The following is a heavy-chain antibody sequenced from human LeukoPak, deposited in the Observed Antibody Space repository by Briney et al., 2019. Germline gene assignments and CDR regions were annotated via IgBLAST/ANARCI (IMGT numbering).Heavy chain of an antibody. Sequence: GGTLRLSCAAAGFTFANYGMSWVRQTPGKGLEWVSRVSASGGRTYYADSVKGRFTISRDNPKNTVSLQMNNLRADDTAVYYCAKSYASGSFYDYWGQGTLVTVSS. CDR2: VSASGGRT. D-gene: IGHD3-10*01. CDR3: AKSYASGSFYDY. V-gene: IGHV3-23*01. CDR1: GFTFANYG. J-gene: IGHJ4*02.